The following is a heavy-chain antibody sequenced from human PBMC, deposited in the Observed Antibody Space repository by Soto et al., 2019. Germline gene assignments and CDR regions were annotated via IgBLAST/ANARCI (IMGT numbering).Heavy chain of an antibody. J-gene: IGHJ4*02. V-gene: IGHV3-30*18. CDR3: AKGIGGFSYDPRDY. Sequence: QVQLVESGGGVVQPGRSLRLSCAASGFTFTNYGMHWVRQAPGKGLEWVAVIPFDGGNKYFADSAKGRFTISRDNSKNTVSLQMNSLRAEDTALYYCAKGIGGFSYDPRDYWGQGTLVTVSS. D-gene: IGHD5-18*01. CDR2: IPFDGGNK. CDR1: GFTFTNYG.